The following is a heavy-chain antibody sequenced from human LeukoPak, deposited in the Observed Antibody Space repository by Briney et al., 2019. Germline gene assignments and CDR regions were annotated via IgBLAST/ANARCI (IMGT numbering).Heavy chain of an antibody. J-gene: IGHJ4*02. D-gene: IGHD3-22*01. V-gene: IGHV4-4*07. CDR2: IYTSGST. CDR3: ARASYSYDINGWVPFDY. CDR1: GGSTSSYY. Sequence: PSGTLSLTCTVSGGSTSSYYWSWIRQPAGKGLEWIGRIYTSGSTNYNPSLKSRVTISGDTSKNQFSLRLSSVTAADTAVYYCARASYSYDINGWVPFDYWGQGTLVTVSS.